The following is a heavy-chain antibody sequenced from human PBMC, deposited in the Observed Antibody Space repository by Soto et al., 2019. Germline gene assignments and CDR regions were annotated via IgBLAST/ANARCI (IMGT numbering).Heavy chain of an antibody. Sequence: QITLKESGPTLVKPTQTLTLTCTFSGFSLSTSGVGVGWIRQPPGKALEWLALIYWDDDKRYSPSLKSRLTSTKDTSKNQVVLTMTNMDPVDTATYYCAHRVGATTPSYYFDYWGQGTLVTVSS. CDR2: IYWDDDK. J-gene: IGHJ4*02. V-gene: IGHV2-5*02. CDR3: AHRVGATTPSYYFDY. CDR1: GFSLSTSGVG. D-gene: IGHD1-26*01.